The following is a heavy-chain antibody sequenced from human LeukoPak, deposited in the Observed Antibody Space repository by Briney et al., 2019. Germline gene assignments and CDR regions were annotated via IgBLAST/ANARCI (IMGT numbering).Heavy chain of an antibody. V-gene: IGHV4-30-4*08. D-gene: IGHD5-18*01. J-gene: IGHJ4*02. CDR3: ARVLISGAGHSYGYYFDY. Sequence: KSSETLSLTCTVSGGSIASGGYYWSWIRQHPGKGLEWIGDIYYSGTTYYNPSLKSRVSISVDTSKNQFSLKLSSVTAADTAVYYCARVLISGAGHSYGYYFDYWGQGTLVTVSS. CDR1: GGSIASGGYY. CDR2: IYYSGTT.